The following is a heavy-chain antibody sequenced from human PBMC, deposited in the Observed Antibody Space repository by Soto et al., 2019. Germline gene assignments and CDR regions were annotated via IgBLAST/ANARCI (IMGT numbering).Heavy chain of an antibody. Sequence: SETLSLTCTVSGGSISSYYWSWIRQPPGKGLEWIGYVYYSGSTNYNPSLKSRVTISVDTSKNQFSLKLSSVTAADTAVYYCARGGVYAGFWEPYFDYWGQGTLVTVSS. J-gene: IGHJ4*02. CDR3: ARGGVYAGFWEPYFDY. D-gene: IGHD1-26*01. V-gene: IGHV4-59*01. CDR2: VYYSGST. CDR1: GGSISSYY.